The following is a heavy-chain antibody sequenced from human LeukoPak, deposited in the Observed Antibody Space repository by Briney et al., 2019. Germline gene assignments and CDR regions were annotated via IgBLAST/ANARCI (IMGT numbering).Heavy chain of an antibody. D-gene: IGHD2-15*01. Sequence: ASVKVSCKASGYTFTNYDINWVRQAPGQGLEWMGWISPNSGGTNYAQQFQGRVTMTRDTSISTAYMELSRLRSDDTAVYYCARDQRYCSGGSCYPDWFDPWGQGTLVTVSS. V-gene: IGHV1-2*02. CDR2: ISPNSGGT. CDR3: ARDQRYCSGGSCYPDWFDP. CDR1: GYTFTNYD. J-gene: IGHJ5*02.